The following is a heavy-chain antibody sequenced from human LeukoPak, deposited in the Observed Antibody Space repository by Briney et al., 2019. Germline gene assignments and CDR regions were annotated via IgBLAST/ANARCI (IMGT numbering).Heavy chain of an antibody. J-gene: IGHJ4*02. CDR1: GGSISSSY. CDR3: ARSGYSSTWYLFDY. D-gene: IGHD6-13*01. CDR2: VYSSGST. Sequence: SETLSLTCTVSGGSISSSYWSWIRQPAGKGLGWIGRVYSSGSTDYNPSLQSRVTMSVDTSKNQFSLKLSSVTAADTAVYYCARSGYSSTWYLFDYWGQGTLVTVSS. V-gene: IGHV4-4*07.